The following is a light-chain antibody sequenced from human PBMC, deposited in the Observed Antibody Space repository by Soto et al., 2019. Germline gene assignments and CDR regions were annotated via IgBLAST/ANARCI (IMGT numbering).Light chain of an antibody. CDR1: QGISTY. CDR2: AAS. Sequence: IRMTQSPSSISASTGDRVTITCRASQGISTYLAWYQQKPGKAPKLLIYAASTLQSGVPSSFSGTGSGTDFTLTINSLQSEDFATYYCQQYYSYPRTFGQGTKVEIK. CDR3: QQYYSYPRT. V-gene: IGKV1-8*01. J-gene: IGKJ1*01.